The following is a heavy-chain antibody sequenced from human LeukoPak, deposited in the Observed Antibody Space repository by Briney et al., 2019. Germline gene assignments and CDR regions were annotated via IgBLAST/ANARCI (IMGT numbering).Heavy chain of an antibody. J-gene: IGHJ4*02. Sequence: GASVKVSCKASGYTFTGYYMHWVRQAPGQGLEWMGWINPNSGGTNYAQKFQGRVAMTRDTSISTAYMELSRVRSDDTAVYYCARFSSSWYPAPFDYWGQGTLVTVSS. V-gene: IGHV1-2*02. CDR2: INPNSGGT. CDR3: ARFSSSWYPAPFDY. CDR1: GYTFTGYY. D-gene: IGHD6-13*01.